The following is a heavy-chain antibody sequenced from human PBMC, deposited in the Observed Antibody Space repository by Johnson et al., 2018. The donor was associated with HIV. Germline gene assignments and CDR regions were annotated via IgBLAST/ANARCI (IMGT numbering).Heavy chain of an antibody. J-gene: IGHJ3*02. Sequence: VQLVESRGVLVQPGGSRRLSCAASGFTVSSNEMSWVRQAPGKGLVWVSRTNNDGSTTTYADSVKGRFTVSRDKVKNTLHLQMNSLRAEDTAVYYCARGHQDMGAGAFDIWGQGTMVTVSS. V-gene: IGHV3-74*02. D-gene: IGHD3-16*01. CDR2: TNNDGSTT. CDR1: GFTVSSNE. CDR3: ARGHQDMGAGAFDI.